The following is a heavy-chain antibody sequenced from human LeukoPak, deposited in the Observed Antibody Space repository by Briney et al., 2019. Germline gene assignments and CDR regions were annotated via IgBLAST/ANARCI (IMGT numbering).Heavy chain of an antibody. D-gene: IGHD6-13*01. V-gene: IGHV4-39*07. CDR2: IYYSGST. Sequence: SETLSLTYTVSGGSISSSSYYWGWIRQPPGKGLEWIGSIYYSGSTYYNPSLKSRVTISIDTSKNQFSLKLSSVTAADTAVYFCARVAAAGNYYFDYWGQGTLVTVSS. J-gene: IGHJ4*02. CDR3: ARVAAAGNYYFDY. CDR1: GGSISSSSYY.